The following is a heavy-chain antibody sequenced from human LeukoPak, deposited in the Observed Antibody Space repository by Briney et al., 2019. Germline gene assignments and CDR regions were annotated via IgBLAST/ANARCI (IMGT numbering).Heavy chain of an antibody. CDR2: IYYSGST. CDR3: ARVLAELNMDV. J-gene: IGHJ6*02. CDR1: GGSISSSSYY. D-gene: IGHD3-16*01. Sequence: PSETLSLTCTVSGGSISSSSYYWGWIRQPPGKGLEWIGSIYYSGSTYYNPSLKSRVTISVDTSKNQFSLKLSSVTAADTAVYYCARVLAELNMDVWGQGTTVTVSS. V-gene: IGHV4-39*07.